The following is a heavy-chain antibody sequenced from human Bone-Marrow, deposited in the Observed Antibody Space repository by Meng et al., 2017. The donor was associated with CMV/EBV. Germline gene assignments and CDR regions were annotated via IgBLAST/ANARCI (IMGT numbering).Heavy chain of an antibody. J-gene: IGHJ4*02. Sequence: GESLKISCAASGFTFSSYTMNWVRQAPGKGLEWISYISSSSSTIYYADSVKGRFTISRDNAKNSLYLQMNSLRADDTAVYYCARGGGSYSDDYWGQGILVTVSS. V-gene: IGHV3-48*04. CDR3: ARGGGSYSDDY. D-gene: IGHD1-26*01. CDR1: GFTFSSYT. CDR2: ISSSSSTI.